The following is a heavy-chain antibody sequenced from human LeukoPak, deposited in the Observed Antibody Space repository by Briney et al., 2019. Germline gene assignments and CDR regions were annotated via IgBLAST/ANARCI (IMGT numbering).Heavy chain of an antibody. J-gene: IGHJ4*02. CDR3: AKDYDSSGYYPAPYYFDY. CDR2: ISDDGSNK. V-gene: IGHV3-30*18. CDR1: GFTFSSYG. D-gene: IGHD3-22*01. Sequence: GGSLRLSCAASGFTFSSYGMHWVRQAPGKGLEWVAVISDDGSNKYYVDSVKGRFTISRDNSKNTLYLQMNSLRAEDTAVYYCAKDYDSSGYYPAPYYFDYWGQGTPVTVSS.